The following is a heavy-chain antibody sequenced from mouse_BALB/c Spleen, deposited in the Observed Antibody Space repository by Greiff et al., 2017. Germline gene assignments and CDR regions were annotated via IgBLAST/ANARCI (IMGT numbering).Heavy chain of an antibody. J-gene: IGHJ3*01. CDR1: GYSITSDYA. D-gene: IGHD1-1*01. CDR2: ISYSGST. CDR3: AREGVYYYGSSSFAY. Sequence: ESGPGLVKPSQSLSLTCTVTGYSITSDYAWNWIRQFPGNKLEWMGYISYSGSTSYNPSLKSRISITRDTSKNQFFLQLNSVTTEDTATYYCAREGVYYYGSSSFAYWGQGTLVTVSA. V-gene: IGHV3-2*02.